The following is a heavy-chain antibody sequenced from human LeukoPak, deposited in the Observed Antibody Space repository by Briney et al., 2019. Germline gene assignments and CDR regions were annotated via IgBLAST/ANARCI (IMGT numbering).Heavy chain of an antibody. J-gene: IGHJ5*01. CDR2: IYYSGIT. D-gene: IGHD3-3*01. V-gene: IGHV4-39*01. Sequence: ASETLSLTCAVSGDSISTTNYYWGWIRQPPGKGLEWIGIIYYSGITHYNPSLKSRVTILVDTSKNQFSLKLSSVTDADTAVYYCARVGRSLNWFDSWGQGTLVTVSS. CDR1: GDSISTTNYY. CDR3: ARVGRSLNWFDS.